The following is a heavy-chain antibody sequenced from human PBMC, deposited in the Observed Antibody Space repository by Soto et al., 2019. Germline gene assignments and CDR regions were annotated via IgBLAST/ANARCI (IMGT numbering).Heavy chain of an antibody. D-gene: IGHD3-22*01. Sequence: QVQLVQSGAEVKKPGASVKVSCKASGYTFTSYAMHWVRQAPGQRLELMGWINAGKGHTKYSQKFQGIVTITRATSASTVYMEMTSLSSEDTAVDYCASSSGFYFVDYWGQGTLVTVSS. CDR3: ASSSGFYFVDY. V-gene: IGHV1-3*01. CDR2: INAGKGHT. CDR1: GYTFTSYA. J-gene: IGHJ4*02.